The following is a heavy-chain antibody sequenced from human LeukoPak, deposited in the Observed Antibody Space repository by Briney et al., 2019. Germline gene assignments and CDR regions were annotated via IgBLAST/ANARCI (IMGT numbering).Heavy chain of an antibody. CDR3: ARLRWYDSGGRGVRYFDP. V-gene: IGHV4-4*07. CDR2: IYTSGST. Sequence: SETLSLTCTVSGGSISSYYWSWIRQPAGKGLEWIGRIYTSGSTNYNASLKSRVTMSVDTSKNQFSLKLSSVTAADTAVYYCARLRWYDSGGRGVRYFDPWGQGTLVTVSS. D-gene: IGHD6-19*01. J-gene: IGHJ5*02. CDR1: GGSISSYY.